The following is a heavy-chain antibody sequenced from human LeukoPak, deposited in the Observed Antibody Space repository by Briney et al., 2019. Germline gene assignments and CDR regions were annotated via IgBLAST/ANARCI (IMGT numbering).Heavy chain of an antibody. V-gene: IGHV3-7*01. D-gene: IGHD2-2*01. J-gene: IGHJ4*02. Sequence: GGPLRLSCAASGFTYSNDWMCWARQATGEALEWVANINQDESKKYYADSVKGRFTISRDNAKNSLYLQMSSLTAEDTAIYYCARDHAYRADYWGQGTLVTVSS. CDR1: GFTYSNDW. CDR2: INQDESKK. CDR3: ARDHAYRADY.